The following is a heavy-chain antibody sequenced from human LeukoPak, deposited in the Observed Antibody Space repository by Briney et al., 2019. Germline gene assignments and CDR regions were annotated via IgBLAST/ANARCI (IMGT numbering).Heavy chain of an antibody. CDR3: AKEIGDFYYYYGMDV. V-gene: IGHV3-9*01. CDR1: GFTLDDYA. Sequence: GRSLRLSCAASGFTLDDYAMHWVRQAPGKGLEWVSGISRNSGSIGYADSVKGRFTISRDNAKNSLYLQMNSLRAEDTALYYCAKEIGDFYYYYGMDVWGQGTTVTVSS. D-gene: IGHD3-16*01. CDR2: ISRNSGSI. J-gene: IGHJ6*02.